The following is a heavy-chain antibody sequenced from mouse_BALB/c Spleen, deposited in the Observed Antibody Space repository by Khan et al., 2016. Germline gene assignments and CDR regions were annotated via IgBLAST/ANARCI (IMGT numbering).Heavy chain of an antibody. V-gene: IGHV3-2*02. CDR1: GYSITSDYA. D-gene: IGHD2-3*01. CDR3: ARGGWSYAMDY. CDR2: ISYSGST. J-gene: IGHJ4*01. Sequence: EVKLEESGPGLVKPSQSLSLTCTVTGYSITSDYAWNWIRQFPGNKLEWMGYISYSGSTSYNPSLKSRISITRDTSKNQFFLQLNSVTTEDTATYYCARGGWSYAMDYWGQGTSVTVSS.